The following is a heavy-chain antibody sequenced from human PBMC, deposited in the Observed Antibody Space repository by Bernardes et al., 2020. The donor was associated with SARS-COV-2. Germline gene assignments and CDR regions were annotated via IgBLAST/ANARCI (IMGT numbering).Heavy chain of an antibody. D-gene: IGHD3-10*01. Sequence: SETLSLTCAVYGGSFTNYFWNWIRQPPGKGLEWIGEVSPIGNSNYNPSLRSRVAISVDTPRNQFSLELRSVTAADTATYFCARGRTPPRGSYFSEGATASPFYIWGQGILVTVSS. CDR3: ARGRTPPRGSYFSEGATASPFYI. CDR1: GGSFTNYF. J-gene: IGHJ4*02. CDR2: VSPIGNS. V-gene: IGHV4-34*01.